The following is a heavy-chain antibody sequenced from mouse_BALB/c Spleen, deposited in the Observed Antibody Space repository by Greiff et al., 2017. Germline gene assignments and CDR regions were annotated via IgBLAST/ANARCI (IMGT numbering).Heavy chain of an antibody. CDR2: IWAGGST. D-gene: IGHD2-4*01. J-gene: IGHJ2*01. CDR3: ARDQRDYDGYYFDY. Sequence: VHLVESGPGLVAPSQSLSITCTVSGFSLTSYGVHWVRQPPGKGLEWLGVIWAGGSTNYNSALMSRLSISKDNSKSQVFLKMNSLQTDDTAMYYCARDQRDYDGYYFDYWGQGTTLTVSS. V-gene: IGHV2-9*02. CDR1: GFSLTSYG.